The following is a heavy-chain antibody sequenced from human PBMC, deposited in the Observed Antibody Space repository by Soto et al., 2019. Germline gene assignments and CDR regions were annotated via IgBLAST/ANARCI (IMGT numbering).Heavy chain of an antibody. V-gene: IGHV2-5*02. D-gene: IGHD4-17*01. J-gene: IGHJ3*01. CDR2: IYWDDDK. CDR1: GFSLSTSGVG. Sequence: QITLKESGPTLVKPTQTLTLTCTFSGFSLSTSGVGVGWIRQPPGKALEWLALIYWDDDKRYRSSLKSSLTLTKDTSKNQVVLTMTHMDHVDTATYYCAPFGDSATFDLWGQGTMVTVSS. CDR3: APFGDSATFDL.